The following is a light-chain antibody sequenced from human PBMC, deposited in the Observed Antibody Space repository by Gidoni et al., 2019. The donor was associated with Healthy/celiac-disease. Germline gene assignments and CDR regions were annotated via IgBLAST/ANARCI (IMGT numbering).Light chain of an antibody. CDR3: GTWHSNSTTNWV. J-gene: IGLJ3*02. CDR2: YHSDSNK. V-gene: IGLV5-52*01. Sequence: QPVRTQQSCHSAASGAPGRPTGMLSRGFSVGDFWIRWYLQKPGNPPRYLLYYHSDSNKGQGSGVPSRFSGSHDASAHAVILRLSGLQPEDEAAYYCGTWHSNSTTNWVFGGGTKLTVL. CDR1: RGFSVGDFW.